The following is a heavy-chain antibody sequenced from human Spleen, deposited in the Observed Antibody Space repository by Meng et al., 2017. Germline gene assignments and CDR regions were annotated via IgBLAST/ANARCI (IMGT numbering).Heavy chain of an antibody. V-gene: IGHV1-18*01. D-gene: IGHD2-2*01. CDR2: ISGYNGNT. Sequence: VQLVQSGAEVKKHGASVKVSCKAYGYTFTSYGISWVRQATGQGLEWMGWISGYNGNTNYAQKFQGRVTMATETSTSTVYMELRSLRSDDTAVYYCARGARSSLPDYWGQGTLVTASS. J-gene: IGHJ4*02. CDR1: GYTFTSYG. CDR3: ARGARSSLPDY.